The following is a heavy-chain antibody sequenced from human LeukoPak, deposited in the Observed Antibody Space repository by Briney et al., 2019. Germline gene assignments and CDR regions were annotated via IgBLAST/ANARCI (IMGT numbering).Heavy chain of an antibody. J-gene: IGHJ4*02. Sequence: SGTLSLTCTVSGGSISSSSYYWGWIRQPPGKGLEWIGSIYYSGSTYYNPSLKSRVTISVDTSKNQFSLKLSSVTAADTAVYYCARQNRAPGDYDFWSGYPPGYWGQGTLVTVSS. V-gene: IGHV4-39*07. CDR1: GGSISSSSYY. D-gene: IGHD3-3*01. CDR3: ARQNRAPGDYDFWSGYPPGY. CDR2: IYYSGST.